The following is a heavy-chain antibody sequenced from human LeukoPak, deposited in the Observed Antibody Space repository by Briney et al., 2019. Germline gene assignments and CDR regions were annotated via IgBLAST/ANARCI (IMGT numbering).Heavy chain of an antibody. CDR1: GFTFSSYW. CDR3: TKKTGDS. CDR2: IKQDGSEK. Sequence: PGGSLRLSCAASGFTFSSYWMTWIRQAPGKGLEWVANIKQDGSEKHYVDSVKGRFTISRDNVKNSLYLHMNSLRAEDTAVYYCTKKTGDSWGQGTLVTVSS. V-gene: IGHV3-7*01. J-gene: IGHJ4*02.